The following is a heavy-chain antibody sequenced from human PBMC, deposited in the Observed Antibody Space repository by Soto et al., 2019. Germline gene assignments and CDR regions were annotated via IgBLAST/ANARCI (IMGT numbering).Heavy chain of an antibody. CDR2: ISVHNGNT. CDR3: AGDLSGGYDLAYIDH. Sequence: QIQLVQSGAEVKKPGASVKVSCKAAGYTFSNYAIKWVRQAPGQGLEWMGWISVHNGNTNYAEKFQGRVAMTTDTSTNTAYMELMSLSSDDTAVYYCAGDLSGGYDLAYIDHWGQGTLVTVSS. J-gene: IGHJ5*02. CDR1: GYTFSNYA. D-gene: IGHD5-12*01. V-gene: IGHV1-18*01.